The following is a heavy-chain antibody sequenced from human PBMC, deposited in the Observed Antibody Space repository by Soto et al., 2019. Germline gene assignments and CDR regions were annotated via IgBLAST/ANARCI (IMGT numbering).Heavy chain of an antibody. D-gene: IGHD5-12*01. CDR1: GGSISSGGYY. V-gene: IGHV4-31*03. J-gene: IGHJ6*02. Sequence: QVQLQESGPGLVKPSQTLSLTCTVSGGSISSGGYYWSWIRQHPGKGLEWIGYIYYSGSTYYNPSLKSRVTISVDTSKNQFSLKLSSVTAADTAVYYCARDRTTIQDYYGMDVWGQGTTVTVSS. CDR3: ARDRTTIQDYYGMDV. CDR2: IYYSGST.